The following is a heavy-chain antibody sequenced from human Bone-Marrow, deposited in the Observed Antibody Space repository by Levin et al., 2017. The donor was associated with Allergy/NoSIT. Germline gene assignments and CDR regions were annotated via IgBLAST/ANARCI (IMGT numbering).Heavy chain of an antibody. CDR3: TTDGEAVAVAMEFDY. CDR2: IKSTTDGGTT. V-gene: IGHV3-15*01. J-gene: IGHJ4*02. Sequence: GGSLRLSCAASGFTFSDAWMNWVRQAPGKGLEWVGRIKSTTDGGTTEYAAPVKGRFTISRDDSENTLYLQMNSLKSDDTAVYYCTTDGEAVAVAMEFDYWRQGTRVTVSS. D-gene: IGHD6-19*01. CDR1: GFTFSDAW.